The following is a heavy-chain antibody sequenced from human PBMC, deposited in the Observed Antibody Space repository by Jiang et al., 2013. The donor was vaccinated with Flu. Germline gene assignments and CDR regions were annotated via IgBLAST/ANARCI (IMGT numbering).Heavy chain of an antibody. D-gene: IGHD3-3*02. Sequence: RSPKLSCAASGFTFQIYVMHWVRQAPGKGLEWVALISHDGISTFYADSVKGRFTISRDNSRKTLYLQMTSLRAEDTAVYYCAKAPRILNSFTFLDYWGRGTQVTFSS. CDR3: AKAPRILNSFTFLDY. V-gene: IGHV3-30*18. CDR1: GFTFQIYV. J-gene: IGHJ4*02. CDR2: ISHDGIST.